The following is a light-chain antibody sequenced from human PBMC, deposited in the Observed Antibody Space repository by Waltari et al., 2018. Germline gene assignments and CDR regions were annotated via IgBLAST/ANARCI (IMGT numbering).Light chain of an antibody. V-gene: IGKV3-11*01. CDR2: DAS. J-gene: IGKJ3*01. CDR3: QQRSNWPPRVT. Sequence: EIVLTQSPATLSLSPGERATLSCRASQSVSSYLAWYQQKPGQAPRLLIYDASTRATGIPARFSGSGSGTDLPLTISSLEPEDFAVYYCQQRSNWPPRVTFGPGTKVDIK. CDR1: QSVSSY.